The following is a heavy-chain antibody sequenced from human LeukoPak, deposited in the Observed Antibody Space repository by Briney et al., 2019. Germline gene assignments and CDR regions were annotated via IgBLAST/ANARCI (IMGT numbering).Heavy chain of an antibody. D-gene: IGHD3-10*01. V-gene: IGHV4-59*01. Sequence: SETLSLTCTVSGGSINDASWNWIRKPPGQGLEWIGYIYHSGGTNYNPSLKSRVTISLDTSKNQFSLTLSSVTAADTAVYYCARVGTYYRSLDSWGQGTLVTVSS. CDR1: GGSINDAS. CDR3: ARVGTYYRSLDS. CDR2: IYHSGGT. J-gene: IGHJ4*02.